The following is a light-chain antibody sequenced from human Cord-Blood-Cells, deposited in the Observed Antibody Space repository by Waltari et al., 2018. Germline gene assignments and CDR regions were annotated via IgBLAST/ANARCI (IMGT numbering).Light chain of an antibody. J-gene: IGLJ1*01. CDR2: QDS. Sequence: SYELTQPPLVSVSPGQTASITCSGDKLGDKYACWYQQKPGQSPVLVIYQDSKRPSGIPERFSGSNSGNTATLTISGTQAMDEADYYCQAWDSSTHNYVFGTGTKVTVL. CDR1: KLGDKY. V-gene: IGLV3-1*01. CDR3: QAWDSSTHNYV.